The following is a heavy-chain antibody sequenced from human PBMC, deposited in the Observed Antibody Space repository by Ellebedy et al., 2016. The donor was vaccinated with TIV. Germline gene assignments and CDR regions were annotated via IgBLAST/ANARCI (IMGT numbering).Heavy chain of an antibody. D-gene: IGHD3-10*01. CDR3: ARSRFGELLDLYYGMDV. Sequence: GESLKISXKGSGYSFTSYWIGWVRQMPGKGLEWMGIIYPGDSDTRYSPSFQGQVTISADKSISTAYLQWSSLKASDTAMYYCARSRFGELLDLYYGMDVWGQGTTVTVSS. CDR1: GYSFTSYW. V-gene: IGHV5-51*01. J-gene: IGHJ6*02. CDR2: IYPGDSDT.